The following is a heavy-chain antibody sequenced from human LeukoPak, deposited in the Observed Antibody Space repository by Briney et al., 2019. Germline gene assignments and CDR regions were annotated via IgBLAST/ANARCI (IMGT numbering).Heavy chain of an antibody. CDR1: GFNFDDYV. Sequence: GGSLRLSCAASGFNFDDYVMSWVRQAPGKGLEWVSGINWNGGSRGYADSVKGRFTISRDSSKNSLYLQMNSLRTEDTALYYCAKESSSGYYWGQGTLVTVSS. D-gene: IGHD6-19*01. CDR2: INWNGGSR. J-gene: IGHJ4*02. CDR3: AKESSSGYY. V-gene: IGHV3-20*04.